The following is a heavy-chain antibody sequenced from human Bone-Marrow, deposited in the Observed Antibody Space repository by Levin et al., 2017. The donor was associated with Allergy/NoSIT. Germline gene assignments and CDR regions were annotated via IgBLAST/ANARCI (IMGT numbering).Heavy chain of an antibody. CDR2: IGFAGDT. V-gene: IGHV3-13*01. D-gene: IGHD1-26*01. J-gene: IGHJ2*01. Sequence: PGGSLRLSCAASGFTLSHYDMHWVRRRPGKGLEWVSAIGFAGDTEYPSSVEGRFTISRESDKNSLYLQMNSLGLGDTAVYYCARVGAEGRYFELWGRGTLVTVSS. CDR3: ARVGAEGRYFEL. CDR1: GFTLSHYD.